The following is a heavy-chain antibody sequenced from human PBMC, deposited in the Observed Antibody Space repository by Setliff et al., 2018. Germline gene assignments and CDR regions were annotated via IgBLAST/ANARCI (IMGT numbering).Heavy chain of an antibody. CDR2: IKQDGSEK. D-gene: IGHD3-3*01. Sequence: GSLRLSCAASGFTFSRYWMSWVRQAPGKGLEWVANIKQDGSEKYYVDSVKGRFTISRDNAKNSLYLQMNSLRAEDTAVYYCARATIFGVAPYYYYYYGMDVWGQGTTVTVSS. CDR3: ARATIFGVAPYYYYYYGMDV. J-gene: IGHJ6*02. CDR1: GFTFSRYW. V-gene: IGHV3-7*01.